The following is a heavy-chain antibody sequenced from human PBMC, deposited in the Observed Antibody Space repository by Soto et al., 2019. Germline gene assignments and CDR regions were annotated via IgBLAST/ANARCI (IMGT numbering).Heavy chain of an antibody. CDR3: ARGGSLYGYSDL. V-gene: IGHV1-3*01. Sequence: QVPLVQSGAEVKKPGASVTVSCTASGYTFTSYAMHWVRQAPGLRLEGMGWINAGNGNTKYSQKFQGRVTITRDTSASTADMELSSLRSEDTAVYYCARGGSLYGYSDLWGRGTLVTVSS. CDR2: INAGNGNT. CDR1: GYTFTSYA. D-gene: IGHD1-26*01. J-gene: IGHJ2*01.